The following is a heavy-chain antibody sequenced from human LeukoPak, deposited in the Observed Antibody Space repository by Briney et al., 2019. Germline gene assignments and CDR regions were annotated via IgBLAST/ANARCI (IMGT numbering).Heavy chain of an antibody. J-gene: IGHJ4*02. CDR1: GFTFSSYA. D-gene: IGHD5-24*01. V-gene: IGHV3-23*01. Sequence: PGGSLRLSCAASGFTFSSYAMSWVRQAPGKGLEWVSAISGSGGSTYYADSVKGRFTISRDNAKNSLYLQMDSLRAEDTAVYYCARDSRDGYNFDYWGQGTLVTVSS. CDR2: ISGSGGST. CDR3: ARDSRDGYNFDY.